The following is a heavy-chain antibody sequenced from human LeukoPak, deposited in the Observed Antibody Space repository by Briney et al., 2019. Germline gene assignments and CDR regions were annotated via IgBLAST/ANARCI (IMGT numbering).Heavy chain of an antibody. D-gene: IGHD6-19*01. CDR2: INPSGGFT. CDR3: ARADGWLVRDY. Sequence: AASVKVSCKASGYTFTGYYMHWVRQAPGQGLEWMGIINPSGGFTNSAQKFQGRVTMTRDTSTSTFYMELSSLRSEDTAVYYCARADGWLVRDYWGQGTLITVSS. CDR1: GYTFTGYY. J-gene: IGHJ4*02. V-gene: IGHV1-46*01.